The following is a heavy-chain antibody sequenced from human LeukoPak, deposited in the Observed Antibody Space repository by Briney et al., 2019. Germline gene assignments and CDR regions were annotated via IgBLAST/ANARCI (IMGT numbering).Heavy chain of an antibody. V-gene: IGHV6-1*01. CDR3: ARLGIAVAGTGGGYYYYYMDV. D-gene: IGHD6-19*01. J-gene: IGHJ6*03. CDR1: GDSVSSNSAD. Sequence: SQTLSLTCAISGDSVSSNSADWNWLRQSPSRGLEWLGRTYYRSKLYNDYAVSVKSRITINPDTSKNQFSLQLNSVTPEDTAVYYCARLGIAVAGTGGGYYYYYMDVWGKGTTVTVSS. CDR2: TYYRSKLYN.